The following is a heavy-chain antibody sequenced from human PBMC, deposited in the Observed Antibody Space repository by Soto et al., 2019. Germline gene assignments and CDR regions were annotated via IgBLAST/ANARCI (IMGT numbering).Heavy chain of an antibody. Sequence: PSETLSLTCTVSGGSISSYYWSWIRQPPGKGLEWIGYIYYSGSTNYNPSLKSRVTISVDTSKNQFSLKLSSVTAADTAVYYCARVRIRGDYFDYWGQGTLVTV. J-gene: IGHJ4*02. D-gene: IGHD1-20*01. CDR2: IYYSGST. CDR3: ARVRIRGDYFDY. CDR1: GGSISSYY. V-gene: IGHV4-59*01.